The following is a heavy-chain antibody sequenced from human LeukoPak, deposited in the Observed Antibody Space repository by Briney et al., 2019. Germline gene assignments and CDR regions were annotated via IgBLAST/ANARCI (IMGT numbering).Heavy chain of an antibody. CDR2: ISSSSSTI. CDR3: ASSQLERPPGYYYMDV. J-gene: IGHJ6*03. CDR1: GFTFSSYS. V-gene: IGHV3-48*01. D-gene: IGHD1-1*01. Sequence: GGSLRLSCAASGFTFSSYSMNWFRQAPGKGLEWVSYISSSSSTIYYADSVKGRFTISRDNAKNSLYLQMNSLRTEDTAVYYCASSQLERPPGYYYMDVWGKGTTVTVSS.